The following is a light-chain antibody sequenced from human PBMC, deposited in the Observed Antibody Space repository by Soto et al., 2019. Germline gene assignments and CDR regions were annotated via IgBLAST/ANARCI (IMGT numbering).Light chain of an antibody. V-gene: IGKV3D-15*01. CDR2: GSS. CDR1: QSVSSN. CDR3: QQYNNWPLYT. J-gene: IGKJ2*01. Sequence: EVVMTQSPATLSVSPGERATLSCRASQSVSSNLAWYQQKPGQAPRLLIYGSSTRATGIPARFSGSGYGTEFALTISSLQSEDFAVYCCQQYNNWPLYTFGQGTKLEIK.